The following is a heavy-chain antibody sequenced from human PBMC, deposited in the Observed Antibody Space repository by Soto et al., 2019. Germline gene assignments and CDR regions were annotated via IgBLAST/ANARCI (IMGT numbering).Heavy chain of an antibody. V-gene: IGHV1-3*01. CDR2: INAGNGNT. J-gene: IGHJ4*02. D-gene: IGHD2-2*01. Sequence: GASVKVSCKASGYTFTSYAMHWVRQAPGQRLEWMGWINAGNGNTKYSQKFQGRVTITRDTSASTAYMELSSLRSEDTAVYYCARDGGDIVVVPAAQNYFDYWGQGTLVTVSS. CDR3: ARDGGDIVVVPAAQNYFDY. CDR1: GYTFTSYA.